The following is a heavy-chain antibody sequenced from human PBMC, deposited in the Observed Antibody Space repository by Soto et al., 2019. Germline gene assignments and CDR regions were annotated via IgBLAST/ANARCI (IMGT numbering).Heavy chain of an antibody. CDR3: ARGTTTSAFSVMDV. CDR2: ISYDGDNK. Sequence: QVQLVESWGGVVQPGRSLRLSCAASGFTFSYHALNWVSQAPGKGLEWVAVISYDGDNKYIAEAGKGRLTISRDNPKNTVSLQMNSLRTEDTAMYFCARGTTTSAFSVMDVWGQGTTVTVSS. CDR1: GFTFSYHA. D-gene: IGHD1-1*01. J-gene: IGHJ6*02. V-gene: IGHV3-30-3*01.